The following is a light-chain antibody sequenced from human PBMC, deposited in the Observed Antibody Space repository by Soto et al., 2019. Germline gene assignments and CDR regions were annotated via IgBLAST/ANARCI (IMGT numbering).Light chain of an antibody. J-gene: IGKJ4*01. Sequence: ENVLTQSPGTLSLSPGERVTLSCRASQDIRSHLAWYQQKPGQAPRLLIFDASSRATGIPDRFSGSGSGTDFTLSISRLEPEDFAVYYCHQYDSSPLTFGGGTKVDIK. CDR1: QDIRSH. CDR3: HQYDSSPLT. CDR2: DAS. V-gene: IGKV3-20*01.